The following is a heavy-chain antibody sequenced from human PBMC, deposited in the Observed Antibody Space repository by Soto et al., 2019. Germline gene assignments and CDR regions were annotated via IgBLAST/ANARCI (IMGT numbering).Heavy chain of an antibody. V-gene: IGHV4-30-2*01. D-gene: IGHD4-17*01. CDR1: GGSISSGGYS. J-gene: IGHJ4*02. Sequence: PSETLSLTCAVSGGSISSGGYSWSWIRQPPGKGLEWIGYIYHSGSTYYNPSLKSRVTISVDRSKNQFSLKLSSVTAADTAVYYCARVSYGGYGGAFDYWGQGTLVTAPQ. CDR3: ARVSYGGYGGAFDY. CDR2: IYHSGST.